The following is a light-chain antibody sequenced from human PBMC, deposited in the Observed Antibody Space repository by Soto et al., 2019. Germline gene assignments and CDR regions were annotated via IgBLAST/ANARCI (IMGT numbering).Light chain of an antibody. J-gene: IGKJ2*01. CDR3: QQYNNCSPYT. Sequence: EIVMTQSPATLSVSPGERATLSCRASESVSTNLAWHQQRPGQAPRLLIYGASTKATGTPDSFSGSRSGTEITLTISSLESEDFADYYWQQYNNCSPYTFGQGTKVDIK. CDR2: GAS. CDR1: ESVSTN. V-gene: IGKV3-15*01.